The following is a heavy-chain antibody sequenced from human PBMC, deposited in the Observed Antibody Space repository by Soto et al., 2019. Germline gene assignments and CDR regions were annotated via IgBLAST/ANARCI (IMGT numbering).Heavy chain of an antibody. V-gene: IGHV3-23*01. CDR3: AKEVAAADFDY. J-gene: IGHJ4*02. D-gene: IGHD6-13*01. CDR2: ISGSGGST. Sequence: GGSLRLSCAASGFTLSSYAMSWVRQAPGKGLDWVSAISGSGGSTYYADSVKGRFTVSRDNSKNTLYLQMNSLRAEDTAVYYCAKEVAAADFDYWGQGTLVTVSS. CDR1: GFTLSSYA.